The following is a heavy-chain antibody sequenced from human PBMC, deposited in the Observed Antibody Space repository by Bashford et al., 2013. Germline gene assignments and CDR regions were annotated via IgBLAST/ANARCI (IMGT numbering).Heavy chain of an antibody. D-gene: IGHD5-24*01. CDR3: VREALWLHDY. CDR2: INPNSDDT. V-gene: IGHV1-2*02. J-gene: IGHJ4*02. Sequence: WVRQASGQGLEWMGWINPNSDDTNYAQKFQGRVTMTRDTSISTAYMELSSLTSDDTAVYYCVREALWLHDYWGQGTLVTVSS.